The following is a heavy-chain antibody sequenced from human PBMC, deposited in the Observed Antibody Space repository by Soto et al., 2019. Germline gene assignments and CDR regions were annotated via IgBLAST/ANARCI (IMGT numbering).Heavy chain of an antibody. CDR3: AKDFTVTPYYFDY. J-gene: IGHJ4*02. V-gene: IGHV3-23*01. Sequence: GGSLRLSCAASGFTFSNYAMSWVRQAPGKGLEWVSAISGSDGNTYYADSVKGRFTISRDNSKNTLYLQMDSLGAEDTAVYFCAKDFTVTPYYFDYWGQGTLVTVSS. D-gene: IGHD4-17*01. CDR2: ISGSDGNT. CDR1: GFTFSNYA.